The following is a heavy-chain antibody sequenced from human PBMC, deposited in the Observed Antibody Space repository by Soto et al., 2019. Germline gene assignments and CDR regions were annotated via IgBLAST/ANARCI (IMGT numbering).Heavy chain of an antibody. CDR3: AKQYCSGRTCYGYFDY. D-gene: IGHD2-15*01. Sequence: GGSLRLSCAASGFTFSSYGMNWVRQAPGKGLEWVSEISGSGGSTYYADSVKGRFTISRDNSKSTVYLQMNSLRAEDTAVYYCAKQYCSGRTCYGYFDYWGQGTLVTVSS. CDR2: ISGSGGST. V-gene: IGHV3-23*01. J-gene: IGHJ4*02. CDR1: GFTFSSYG.